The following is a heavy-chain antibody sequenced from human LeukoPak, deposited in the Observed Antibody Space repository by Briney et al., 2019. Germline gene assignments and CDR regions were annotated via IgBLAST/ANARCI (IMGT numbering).Heavy chain of an antibody. D-gene: IGHD4-17*01. J-gene: IGHJ4*02. V-gene: IGHV5-51*01. CDR2: IHPHDSDS. Sequence: GESLQISCRASGYPFSNFWIAWVRQMPGQGLEWMGIIHPHDSDSRYSPSFQGQVTISVDKSTSTAFLQWSSLKASDTAIYYCARSKVTTYFDSWGQGTLVTVTS. CDR1: GYPFSNFW. CDR3: ARSKVTTYFDS.